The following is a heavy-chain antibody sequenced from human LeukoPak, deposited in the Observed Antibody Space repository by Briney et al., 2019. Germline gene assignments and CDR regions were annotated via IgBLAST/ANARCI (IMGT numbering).Heavy chain of an antibody. D-gene: IGHD3-3*01. Sequence: GGSLRLSCAASVFAFSSYAMHWVRQAPGKGLTYVSAISSIGRNTHYADSVKGRFTISRDNSKNTLYLQMGSLRPEDMAVYYCARDLTGWSGYDYWSQGTLVTVSS. CDR2: ISSIGRNT. V-gene: IGHV3-64*02. CDR1: VFAFSSYA. CDR3: ARDLTGWSGYDY. J-gene: IGHJ4*02.